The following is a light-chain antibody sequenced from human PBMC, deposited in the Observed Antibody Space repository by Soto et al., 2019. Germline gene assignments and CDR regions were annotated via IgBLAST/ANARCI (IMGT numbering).Light chain of an antibody. CDR1: QSISSW. J-gene: IGKJ2*01. CDR3: QQYKSYPYT. V-gene: IGKV1-5*03. Sequence: IQMTQSPSTLSASVGDRVTITCRASQSISSWLAWYQQKPGKAPKLLIYKASSLESGVPSRFSGSGSGTEFTLTISSLQPDDFATYYCQQYKSYPYTFGQGTKLEIK. CDR2: KAS.